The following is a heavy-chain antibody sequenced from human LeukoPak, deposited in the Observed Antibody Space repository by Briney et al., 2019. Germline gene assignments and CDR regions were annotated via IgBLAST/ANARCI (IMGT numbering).Heavy chain of an antibody. CDR3: ARDPSSLRDSYDY. V-gene: IGHV3-7*01. Sequence: GGSLGLSCTASGFTFSSYWMNWVRQAPGKGLEWVANIKEDGSEKYYVDSVKGRFTISRDNAENSLYLQMNSLRAEDTAVYYCARDPSSLRDSYDYWGQGTLVTVSS. CDR1: GFTFSSYW. J-gene: IGHJ4*02. CDR2: IKEDGSEK.